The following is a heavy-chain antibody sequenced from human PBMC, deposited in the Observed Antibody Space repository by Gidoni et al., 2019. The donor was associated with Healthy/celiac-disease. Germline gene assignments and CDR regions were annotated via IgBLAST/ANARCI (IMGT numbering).Heavy chain of an antibody. D-gene: IGHD3-10*01. CDR3: AKDIAYGSGRHDYYYYGMDV. J-gene: IGHJ6*02. CDR2: ITWDGSST. V-gene: IGHV3-43*01. Sequence: EVQLVESGGVVVQPGGSLRLSCAASGFIFDDYTMHWVRQAPGKGLEWVSLITWDGSSTYYTDSVKGRFTISRDNSKNSLYLQMNSLRTEDTALYYCAKDIAYGSGRHDYYYYGMDVWGQGTTVTVSS. CDR1: GFIFDDYT.